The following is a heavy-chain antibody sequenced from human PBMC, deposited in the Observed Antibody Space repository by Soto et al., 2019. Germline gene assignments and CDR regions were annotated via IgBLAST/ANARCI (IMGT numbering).Heavy chain of an antibody. Sequence: ASVKVSCKASGYTFTSYGISWVRQAPGQGLEWMGWISAYNGNTNYAQKLQGRVTMTTDTSTSTAYMELRSLRSDDTAVYYCARTTIFGVVIGDAFDIWGQGTMVTVS. CDR2: ISAYNGNT. D-gene: IGHD3-3*01. J-gene: IGHJ3*02. CDR3: ARTTIFGVVIGDAFDI. CDR1: GYTFTSYG. V-gene: IGHV1-18*01.